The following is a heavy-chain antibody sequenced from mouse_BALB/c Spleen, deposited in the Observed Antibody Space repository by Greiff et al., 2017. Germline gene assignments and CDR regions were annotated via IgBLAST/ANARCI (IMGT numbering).Heavy chain of an antibody. V-gene: IGHV1-54*01. D-gene: IGHD1-2*01. CDR3: ARGYYGRWGMDY. J-gene: IGHJ4*01. Sequence: VQLQQSGAELVRPGTSVKVSCKASGYAFTNYLIEWVKQRPGQGLEWIGVINPGSGGTNYNEKFKGKATLTADKSSSTAYMQRSSLTSDDSAVYCCARGYYGRWGMDYWGQGTSVTVSS. CDR2: INPGSGGT. CDR1: GYAFTNYL.